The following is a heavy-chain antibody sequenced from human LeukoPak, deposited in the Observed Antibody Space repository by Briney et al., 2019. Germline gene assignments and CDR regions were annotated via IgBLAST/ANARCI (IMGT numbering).Heavy chain of an antibody. D-gene: IGHD3-16*02. J-gene: IGHJ4*02. V-gene: IGHV3-23*01. CDR3: AKLDYDYVWGSYRSPPGVDY. Sequence: GGSLRLSCAASGFSFSSYAMSWVRQAPGKGLEWVSAISGSGGSTYYADSVKGRFTISIDNSKNTLYLQMNSRRAEDTAVYYCAKLDYDYVWGSYRSPPGVDYWGQGTLVTVSP. CDR1: GFSFSSYA. CDR2: ISGSGGST.